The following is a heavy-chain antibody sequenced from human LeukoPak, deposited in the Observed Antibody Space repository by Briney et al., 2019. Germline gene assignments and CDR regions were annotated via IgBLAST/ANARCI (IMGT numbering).Heavy chain of an antibody. CDR1: GYSISSGYY. J-gene: IGHJ4*02. CDR2: FYHSGST. CDR3: ARHTHYYDSSGYFDY. D-gene: IGHD3-22*01. V-gene: IGHV4-38-2*02. Sequence: SETLSLTCTVSGYSISSGYYWGWIRQPPGKGLEWIGSFYHSGSTNYNPSLKSRVTISVDTSKNQFSLKLSSVTAADTAVYYCARHTHYYDSSGYFDYWGQGTLVTVSS.